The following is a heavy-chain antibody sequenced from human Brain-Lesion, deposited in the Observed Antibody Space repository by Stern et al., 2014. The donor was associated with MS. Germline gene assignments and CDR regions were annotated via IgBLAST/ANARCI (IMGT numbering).Heavy chain of an antibody. Sequence: VQLVESGPGLVKPSQTLSLTCIVSGDSISSGSFYWNWIRQPAGKGLEWIGRIYSSGSTNYHPYLKSRVTISGDTSKTQFSLKVISMTAADTAVYYCARETGGYTYGDTDFFDYWGQGALVTVSS. CDR3: ARETGGYTYGDTDFFDY. CDR1: GDSISSGSFY. V-gene: IGHV4-61*02. J-gene: IGHJ4*02. D-gene: IGHD5-18*01. CDR2: IYSSGST.